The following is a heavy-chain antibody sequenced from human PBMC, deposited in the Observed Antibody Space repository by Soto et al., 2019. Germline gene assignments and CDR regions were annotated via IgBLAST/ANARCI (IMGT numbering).Heavy chain of an antibody. Sequence: QVQLVESGGGLVKPGGSLRLSCAASGFTFSDYYMSWIRQAPGKGLEWISHINMRGSYTNYADSVKGRFTISRDNANNSLYLQMNSLRADDTAMYYCARSSKSDFWGQGTLVTVSS. V-gene: IGHV3-11*05. CDR1: GFTFSDYY. CDR2: INMRGSYT. D-gene: IGHD4-4*01. J-gene: IGHJ4*02. CDR3: ARSSKSDF.